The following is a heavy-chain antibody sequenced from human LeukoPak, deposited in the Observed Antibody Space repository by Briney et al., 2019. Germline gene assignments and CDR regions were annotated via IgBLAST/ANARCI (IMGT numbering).Heavy chain of an antibody. CDR3: ARGTTEYIYYFVH. CDR1: GGSISGHY. D-gene: IGHD1-7*01. Sequence: PSETLSLTCSVSGGSISGHYWSWVRQPAGKGLEDLGRIYSTGSTHYNPSLESRVTMSVDTSKNQFSLRLSSVTAADTAVYYCARGTTEYIYYFVHWGQGILVTVSS. J-gene: IGHJ4*02. CDR2: IYSTGST. V-gene: IGHV4-4*07.